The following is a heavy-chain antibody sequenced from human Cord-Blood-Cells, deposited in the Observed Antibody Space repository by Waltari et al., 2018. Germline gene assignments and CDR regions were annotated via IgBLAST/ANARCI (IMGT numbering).Heavy chain of an antibody. Sequence: QLQLQESGPGLVKPSETLSLTCTVSGGSISSSSYYWGWIRQPPGKGLEWIGSIYYSGSTYYNPSLNSRVTISVDTSKNQFSLKLSSVTAADTAVYYCVRQRVRLGGAFDIWGQGTMVTVSS. V-gene: IGHV4-39*01. D-gene: IGHD7-27*01. J-gene: IGHJ3*02. CDR3: VRQRVRLGGAFDI. CDR2: IYYSGST. CDR1: GGSISSSSYY.